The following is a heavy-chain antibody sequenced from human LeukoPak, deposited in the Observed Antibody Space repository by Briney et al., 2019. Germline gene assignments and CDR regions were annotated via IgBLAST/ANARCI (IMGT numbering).Heavy chain of an antibody. CDR1: GFTFSSYS. CDR3: ARGSDFWSGYKYYYYGMDV. V-gene: IGHV3-30*03. Sequence: PGGSLRLSCAASGFTFSSYSMNWVRRAPGKGLEWVAVISYDGSNKYYADSVKGRFTISRDNSKNTLYLQMNSLRAEDTAVYYCARGSDFWSGYKYYYYGMDVWGQGTTVTVSS. J-gene: IGHJ6*02. CDR2: ISYDGSNK. D-gene: IGHD3-3*01.